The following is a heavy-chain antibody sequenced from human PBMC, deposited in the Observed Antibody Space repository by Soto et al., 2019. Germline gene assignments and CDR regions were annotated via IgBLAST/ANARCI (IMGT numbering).Heavy chain of an antibody. V-gene: IGHV4-61*01. D-gene: IGHD3-22*01. CDR2: IYYSGST. CDR1: GGSVSSGSYY. J-gene: IGHJ4*02. Sequence: KPSETLSLTCTVSGGSVSSGSYYWSWIRQPPGKGLEWIGYIYYSGSTNYNPSLKSRVTISVDTSKNQFSLKLSSVTAADTAVYYCASSAQTYYYDSSGYYRLDYWGQGTLVTVSS. CDR3: ASSAQTYYYDSSGYYRLDY.